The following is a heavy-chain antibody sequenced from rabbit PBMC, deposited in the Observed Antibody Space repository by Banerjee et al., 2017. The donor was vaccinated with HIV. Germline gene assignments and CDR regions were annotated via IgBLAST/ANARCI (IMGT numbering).Heavy chain of an antibody. J-gene: IGHJ4*01. Sequence: QEQLEESGGDLVKPEGSLTLTCTASGFSFSSNYYMCWVRQAPGKGLEWIGTIYAGSSGSAYYASWVNGRFTISKTSSTTVTLQMTSLTAADTATYFCARDFAGLAGYGYAYISYYFDLWGPGTLVTVS. V-gene: IGHV1S45*01. D-gene: IGHD6-1*01. CDR1: GFSFSSNYY. CDR3: ARDFAGLAGYGYAYISYYFDL. CDR2: IYAGSSGSA.